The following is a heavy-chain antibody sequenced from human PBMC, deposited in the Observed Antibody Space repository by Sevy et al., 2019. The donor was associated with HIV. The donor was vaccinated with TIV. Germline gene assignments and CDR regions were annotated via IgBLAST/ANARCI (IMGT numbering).Heavy chain of an antibody. J-gene: IGHJ4*02. CDR3: VKEGGGGGGDH. D-gene: IGHD3-16*01. CDR2: IQYDGSNK. CDR1: GFSFSSYG. Sequence: WGSLRLSCAASGFSFSSYGMHWVRQAPGKGLEWMSYIQYDGSNKDYADSVKGRFTISRDNSKNTLYLQMNSLSVEDTAVSYGVKEGGGGGGDHWGQGTLVTVSS. V-gene: IGHV3-30*02.